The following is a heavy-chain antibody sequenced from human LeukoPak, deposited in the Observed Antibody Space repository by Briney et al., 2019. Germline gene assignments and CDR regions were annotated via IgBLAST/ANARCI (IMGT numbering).Heavy chain of an antibody. CDR1: GFTFSSYE. V-gene: IGHV3-48*03. J-gene: IGHJ4*02. D-gene: IGHD3-22*01. CDR2: ISSSGSTI. Sequence: GGSLRLSCAASGFTFSSYEMNWVRQAPGKGLEWVSYISSSGSTIYYVDSVKGRFTISRDNAKNSLYLQMNSLRAEDTAVYYCARVLTSSGSIWGDYWGQGTLVTVSS. CDR3: ARVLTSSGSIWGDY.